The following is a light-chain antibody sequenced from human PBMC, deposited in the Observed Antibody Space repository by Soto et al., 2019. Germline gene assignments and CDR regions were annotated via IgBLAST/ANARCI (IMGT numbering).Light chain of an antibody. CDR2: EVT. CDR1: SSDVGGYDY. Sequence: QSALTHPPSAPGPPGQSVTISCTGTSSDVGGYDYVCWYQQHPGKAPKLMIYEVTIRPSGVSDRFSGSKSGNTASLTVSGLQAEDEADYYCSSYTGGNPSYVFGTGTKVTVL. V-gene: IGLV2-8*01. J-gene: IGLJ1*01. CDR3: SSYTGGNPSYV.